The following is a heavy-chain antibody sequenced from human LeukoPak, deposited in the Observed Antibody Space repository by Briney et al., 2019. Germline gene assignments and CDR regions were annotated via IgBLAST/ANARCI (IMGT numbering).Heavy chain of an antibody. CDR2: IDPSDSYT. V-gene: IGHV5-10-1*01. J-gene: IGHJ6*02. Sequence: GESLKISCKGSGYSFTNYWVSWVRQMPGKGLEWMGRIDPSDSYTNYSPSFQGHVTISADKSISTAYLQWSSLKASDTAMSYCARRGFYFYGLDVWGQGTTVTVSS. CDR3: ARRGFYFYGLDV. CDR1: GYSFTNYW.